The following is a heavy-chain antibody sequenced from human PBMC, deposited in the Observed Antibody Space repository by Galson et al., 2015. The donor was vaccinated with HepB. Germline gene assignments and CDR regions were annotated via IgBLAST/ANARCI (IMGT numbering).Heavy chain of an antibody. CDR3: ARGGYSSSWYVSYYYYGMDV. V-gene: IGHV1-69*13. D-gene: IGHD6-13*01. CDR2: IIPIFGTA. J-gene: IGHJ6*02. CDR1: GGTFSSYA. Sequence: SVKVSCKASGGTFSSYAISWVRQAPGQGLEWMGGIIPIFGTANYAQKFQGRVTITADESTSTAYMELSSLRSEDTAVYYCARGGYSSSWYVSYYYYGMDVWGQGTTVTVSS.